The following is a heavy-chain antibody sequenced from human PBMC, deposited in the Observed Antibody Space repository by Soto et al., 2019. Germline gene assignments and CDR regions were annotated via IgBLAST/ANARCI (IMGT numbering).Heavy chain of an antibody. Sequence: PGGSLGLSCAASGFTFSSYGMHWVRQAPGKGLEWVAVIWYDGSNKYYADSVKGRFTISRDNSKNTLYLQMNSLRAEDTAVYYCARDVNTEYYYGMDVWGQGTTVTVSS. CDR2: IWYDGSNK. CDR1: GFTFSSYG. J-gene: IGHJ6*02. V-gene: IGHV3-33*01. CDR3: ARDVNTEYYYGMDV.